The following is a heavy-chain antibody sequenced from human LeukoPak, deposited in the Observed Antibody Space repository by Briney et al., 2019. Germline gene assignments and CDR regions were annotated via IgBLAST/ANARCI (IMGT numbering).Heavy chain of an antibody. CDR1: GFTFSSYE. CDR2: ISSSGSTI. D-gene: IGHD1-26*01. CDR3: ARAGLVGGAMDV. J-gene: IGHJ6*03. Sequence: GGSLRLSCAASGFTFSSYEMNWVRQAPGKGLEWISYISSSGSTIYYADSVKGRFTISRDNAKNSLYLQMNSLRAEDTAVYDCARAGLVGGAMDVWGKGTTVTISS. V-gene: IGHV3-48*03.